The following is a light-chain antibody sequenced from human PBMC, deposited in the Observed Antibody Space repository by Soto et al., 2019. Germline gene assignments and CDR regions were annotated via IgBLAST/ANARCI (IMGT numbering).Light chain of an antibody. CDR3: QQYGSSPPRIT. CDR2: GAS. J-gene: IGKJ5*01. V-gene: IGKV3-20*01. CDR1: QSVSSSY. Sequence: EIVLTQSPGTLSLSPGERATLSCRASQSVSSSYLAWYQQKPGQAPRLLIYGASSRATGIPDRFSGSGSGTDFTLTISRVEPEDFAVYYCQQYGSSPPRITFGQGTRLEIK.